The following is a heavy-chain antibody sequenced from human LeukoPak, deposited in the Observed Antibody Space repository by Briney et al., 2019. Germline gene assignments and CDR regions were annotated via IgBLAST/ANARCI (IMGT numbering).Heavy chain of an antibody. Sequence: PGGSLRLSCAASGFTFSSYAMSWVRQAPGKGLEGGSSISGSSGSTSYADSVKGRFTISRDNAKNTLYLQMNSLRAEDTAVYYCAKDRGWNYYESSGYYGYWGQGTLVTVSS. V-gene: IGHV3-23*01. CDR3: AKDRGWNYYESSGYYGY. J-gene: IGHJ4*02. CDR2: ISGSSGST. CDR1: GFTFSSYA. D-gene: IGHD3-22*01.